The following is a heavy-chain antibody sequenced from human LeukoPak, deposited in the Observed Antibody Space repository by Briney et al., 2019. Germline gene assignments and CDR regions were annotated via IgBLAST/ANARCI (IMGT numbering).Heavy chain of an antibody. J-gene: IGHJ5*02. CDR1: GGPFSGYY. CDR2: INHSGST. CDR3: ARGGVRPNNWFDP. V-gene: IGHV4-34*01. D-gene: IGHD1-1*01. Sequence: PSETLSLTCAVYGGPFSGYYWSWIRQPPGKGLEWIGEINHSGSTNYNPSLKSRVTISVDTSKNQFSLKLSSVTAADTAVYYCARGGVRPNNWFDPWGQGTLVTVSS.